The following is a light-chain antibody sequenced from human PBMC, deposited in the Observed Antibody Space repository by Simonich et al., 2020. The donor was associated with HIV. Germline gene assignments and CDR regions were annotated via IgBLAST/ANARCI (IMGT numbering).Light chain of an antibody. J-gene: IGKJ5*01. V-gene: IGKV3-15*01. CDR1: QSVSSN. CDR2: GAS. Sequence: EIVMTQSPATLSVSPGERATLSCRASQSVSSNLAWYQQTPGQAPRLLIYGASTRATGIPARFSGSGSGTEFTLTISNMQSEDFAVYYCQQYNKWPPITFGQGTRLEIK. CDR3: QQYNKWPPIT.